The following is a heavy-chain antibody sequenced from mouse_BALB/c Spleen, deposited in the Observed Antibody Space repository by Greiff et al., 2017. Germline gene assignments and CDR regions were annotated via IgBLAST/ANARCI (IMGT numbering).Heavy chain of an antibody. CDR1: GFTFSNYW. V-gene: IGHV6-6*02. CDR2: IRLKSNNYAT. Sequence: EVKVEESGGGLVQPGGSMKLSCVASGFTFSNYWMNWVRQSPEKGLEWVAEIRLKSNNYATHYAESVKGRFTISRDDSKSSVYLQMNNLRAEDTGIYYCTRRRDYYGSSYIDYWGQGTTLTVSS. CDR3: TRRRDYYGSSYIDY. D-gene: IGHD1-1*01. J-gene: IGHJ2*01.